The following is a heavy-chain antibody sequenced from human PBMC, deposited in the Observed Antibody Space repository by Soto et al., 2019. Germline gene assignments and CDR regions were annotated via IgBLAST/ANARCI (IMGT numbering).Heavy chain of an antibody. D-gene: IGHD3-16*01. V-gene: IGHV4-30-4*01. CDR1: GDSIGSGNKY. Sequence: QVQLRESGPGLVMPSQTLSLTCTVSGDSIGSGNKYWXWIRXXXXXGLEWIGYIFSSGTTYYNPSLKSRLTMSLDTSQNQFSLKLNSVTAADTAVYFCARVPSPFDFYYAMDVWGQGTTVTVSS. J-gene: IGHJ6*02. CDR3: ARVPSPFDFYYAMDV. CDR2: IFSSGTT.